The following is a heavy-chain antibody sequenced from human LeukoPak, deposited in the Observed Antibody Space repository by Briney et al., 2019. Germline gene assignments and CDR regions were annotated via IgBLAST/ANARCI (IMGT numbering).Heavy chain of an antibody. V-gene: IGHV4-61*01. J-gene: IGHJ6*02. CDR1: GGSVSSDNYY. D-gene: IGHD6-13*01. CDR3: AAAGIGPFYYYYYGMDV. CDR2: INHSGST. Sequence: PSETLSLTCTVSGGSVSSDNYYWSWIRQPPGKGLEWIGEINHSGSTNYNPSLKSRVTISVDTSKNQFSLKLSSVTAADTAVYYCAAAGIGPFYYYYYGMDVWGQGTTVTVSS.